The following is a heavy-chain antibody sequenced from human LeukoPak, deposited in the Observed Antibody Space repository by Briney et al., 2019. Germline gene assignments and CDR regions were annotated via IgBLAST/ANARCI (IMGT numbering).Heavy chain of an antibody. D-gene: IGHD3-22*01. V-gene: IGHV3-53*01. CDR2: IYSGGST. Sequence: GGSLRLSCAASGFTVSSNYMSWVRQAPGKGPEWVSVIYSGGSTYYADSVKGRFAISRDNSKNTLHFQMNSLRAEDTAVYYCVRGRGYYDSSGYYPYYFDYWGQGTLVTVSS. J-gene: IGHJ4*02. CDR3: VRGRGYYDSSGYYPYYFDY. CDR1: GFTVSSNY.